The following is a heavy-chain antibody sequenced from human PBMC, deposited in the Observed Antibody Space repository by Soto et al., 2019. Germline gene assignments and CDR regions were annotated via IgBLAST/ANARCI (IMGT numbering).Heavy chain of an antibody. V-gene: IGHV3-30*18. CDR1: GFTFSSYG. J-gene: IGHJ4*02. D-gene: IGHD5-18*01. CDR2: ISYDGSNK. Sequence: QPGGSLRLSCAASGFTFSSYGMHWVRQAPGKGPERVAVISYDGSNKYYADSVKGRFTISRDNSKNTLYLQMDSLRAEDTAVYYWAKERGIQQKPEAFDYWGQGTPVTVSS. CDR3: AKERGIQQKPEAFDY.